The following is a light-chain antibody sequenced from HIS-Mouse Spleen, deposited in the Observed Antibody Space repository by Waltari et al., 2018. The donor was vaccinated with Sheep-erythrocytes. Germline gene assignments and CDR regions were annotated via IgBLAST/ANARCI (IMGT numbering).Light chain of an antibody. CDR3: CSYAGSSTPWV. CDR1: SSAVGRYNL. CDR2: AGS. J-gene: IGLJ3*02. V-gene: IGLV2-23*01. Sequence: QSALTQPASVSGSPGQSITISCTGTSSAVGRYNLVSWYQQPPGKAPKLLIYAGSKRPSGVSNRFSGSKSGNTASLTSSGLQAEDEADYYCCSYAGSSTPWVFGGGTKLTVL.